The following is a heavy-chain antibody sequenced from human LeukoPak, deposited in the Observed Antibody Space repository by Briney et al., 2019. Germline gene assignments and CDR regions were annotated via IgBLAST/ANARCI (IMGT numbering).Heavy chain of an antibody. CDR1: GFTFSSSA. CDR3: AKDPDPLAWIQLCGPDY. CDR2: ISGSGSGGST. Sequence: GGSLRLSCAASGFTFSSSAMSWVRQAPGKGLEWVSSISGSGSGGSTYYADSVKGRFTISRDNSKNTLYLQMNSLRAEDTAVYYCAKDPDPLAWIQLCGPDYWGQGTLVTVSS. V-gene: IGHV3-23*01. D-gene: IGHD5-18*01. J-gene: IGHJ4*02.